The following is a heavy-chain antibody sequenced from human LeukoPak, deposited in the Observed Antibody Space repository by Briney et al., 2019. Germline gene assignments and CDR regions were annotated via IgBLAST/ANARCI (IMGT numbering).Heavy chain of an antibody. CDR1: GFIFRNYW. V-gene: IGHV3-7*01. J-gene: IGHJ3*02. CDR3: AGSWGYRALDI. D-gene: IGHD3-16*01. Sequence: GGSLRLSCAASGFIFRNYWMSWVRQAPGKGLEWVVNIQQDGSEKSYVDSVRGRFTISRDNARSSLYLQMDSLRAEDTALYYCAGSWGYRALDIWGQGTMVTVSS. CDR2: IQQDGSEK.